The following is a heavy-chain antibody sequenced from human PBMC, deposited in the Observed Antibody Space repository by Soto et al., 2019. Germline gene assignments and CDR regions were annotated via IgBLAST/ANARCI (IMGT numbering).Heavy chain of an antibody. V-gene: IGHV1-18*01. CDR2: ISAYNGNT. Sequence: QVHLVQSGAEVKKPGASVKVSCKASGYTFTNYAISWVRQAPGQGLEWMGWISAYNGNTNYTQKLQGRVTMTTDTSTSPAYMELRSLRSDDTAVYYCAREVPYYYDTRGAFDIWGQGTMVTVSS. J-gene: IGHJ3*02. D-gene: IGHD3-22*01. CDR3: AREVPYYYDTRGAFDI. CDR1: GYTFTNYA.